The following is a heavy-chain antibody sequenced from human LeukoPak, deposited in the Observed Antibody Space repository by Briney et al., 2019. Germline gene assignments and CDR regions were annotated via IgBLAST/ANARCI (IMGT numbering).Heavy chain of an antibody. J-gene: IGHJ4*02. CDR1: GFTFSSYS. CDR2: ISSSSSYI. Sequence: PGGSLRLSRAASGFTFSSYSMNWVRQAPGKGLEWVSSISSSSSYIYYADSVKGRFTISRDNAKNSLYLQMNSLRAEDTAVYYCASNPTYSSSWSGDYFDYWGQGTLVTVSS. D-gene: IGHD6-13*01. V-gene: IGHV3-21*01. CDR3: ASNPTYSSSWSGDYFDY.